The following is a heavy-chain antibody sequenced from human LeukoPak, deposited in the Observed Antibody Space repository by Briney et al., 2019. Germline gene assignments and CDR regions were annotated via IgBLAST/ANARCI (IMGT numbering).Heavy chain of an antibody. Sequence: GGSLRLSCAASGFTVRSNYMSWVRQAPGKGLEWVANIKQDGSEKYYVDSVKGRFTISRDNAKNSLYLQMNSLRAEDTAVYYCARGQYYYDSSGYFDYWGQGTLVTVSS. V-gene: IGHV3-7*01. J-gene: IGHJ4*02. D-gene: IGHD3-22*01. CDR1: GFTVRSNY. CDR3: ARGQYYYDSSGYFDY. CDR2: IKQDGSEK.